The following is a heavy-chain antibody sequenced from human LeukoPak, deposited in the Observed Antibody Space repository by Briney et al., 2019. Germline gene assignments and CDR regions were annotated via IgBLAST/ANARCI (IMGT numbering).Heavy chain of an antibody. J-gene: IGHJ4*02. V-gene: IGHV3-7*01. CDR2: IRQDGGQT. Sequence: PSGGSLRLSCAASELTFSGYWMNWVRQAPGKGLQWVGNIRQDGGQTHYSDSVKGRFTISRDNAKRSLYLQMNSLRPEDTAVYYCARDGHSSGSFDYWGQGTLVTVSS. CDR3: ARDGHSSGSFDY. D-gene: IGHD3-10*01. CDR1: ELTFSGYW.